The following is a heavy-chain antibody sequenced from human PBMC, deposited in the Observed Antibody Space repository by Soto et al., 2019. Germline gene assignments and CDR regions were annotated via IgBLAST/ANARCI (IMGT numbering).Heavy chain of an antibody. CDR2: ISGSGGST. J-gene: IGHJ6*02. D-gene: IGHD3-3*01. CDR3: AKDSTPVETIFGVVIIGGDYYGMDV. V-gene: IGHV3-23*01. CDR1: GFTFSSYA. Sequence: EVQLLESGGGLVQPGGSLRLSCAASGFTFSSYAMSWVRQAPGKGLEWVSAISGSGGSTYYADSVKGRFTISRDNSKITLYLPMNSLRAEDTAVYYCAKDSTPVETIFGVVIIGGDYYGMDVWGQGTTVTVSS.